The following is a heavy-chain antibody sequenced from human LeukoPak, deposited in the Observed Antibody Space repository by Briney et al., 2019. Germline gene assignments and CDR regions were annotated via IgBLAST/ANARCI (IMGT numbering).Heavy chain of an antibody. CDR3: CYGSGTFFNDAFDF. CDR1: RGSITGYS. Sequence: SETLSLTCNVSRGSITGYSWTWIRQPVGKGLEWIGRIFVDGRTNYNPSLKSRVTLSIDTSKNQFSLNVKSVIAADAAVYYCCYGSGTFFNDAFDFWGQGTMVTVSS. CDR2: IFVDGRT. J-gene: IGHJ3*01. V-gene: IGHV4-4*07. D-gene: IGHD3-10*01.